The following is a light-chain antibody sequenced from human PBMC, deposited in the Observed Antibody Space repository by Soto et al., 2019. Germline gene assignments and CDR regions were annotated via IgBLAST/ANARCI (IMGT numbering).Light chain of an antibody. CDR2: WAS. V-gene: IGKV4-1*01. CDR1: QRVLYSANDENY. J-gene: IGKJ1*01. CDR3: QQYYTNPSA. Sequence: DSVMTQSPDSLAVSLCERATINCKSSQRVLYSANDENYLAWYQQKPGQPPKLVIYWASTRESGVPERFSGSGSRTDFTLTISSLQAEDVEFYYCQQYYTNPSAFGQGTKVDIK.